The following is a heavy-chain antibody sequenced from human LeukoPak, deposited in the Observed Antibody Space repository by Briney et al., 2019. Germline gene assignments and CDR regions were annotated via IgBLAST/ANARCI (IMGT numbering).Heavy chain of an antibody. D-gene: IGHD3-3*01. V-gene: IGHV1-69*04. J-gene: IGHJ3*02. CDR1: GGTFSSYA. CDR2: IIPILGIA. CDR3: ARVTGPDITRNDAFDI. Sequence: GASVKVSCKASGGTFSSYAISWVRQAPGQGLEWMGRIIPILGIANYAQKFQGRVTITADKSTSTAYMELSSLRSEDTAVYYCARVTGPDITRNDAFDIWGQGTMVTVFS.